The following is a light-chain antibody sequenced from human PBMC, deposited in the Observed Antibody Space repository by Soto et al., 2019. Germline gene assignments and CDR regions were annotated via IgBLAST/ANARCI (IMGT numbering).Light chain of an antibody. CDR2: DDS. CDR1: KIGTKS. Sequence: SYELTQPPSVSVAAGQTARITCGGNKIGTKSVHWYQQKPGQAPVLVVFDDSDRPSGIPERFSGSNPGNTATLTISKVEGGDEADYYCQVWDSSTDQNVVFGGGTKLNVL. CDR3: QVWDSSTDQNVV. V-gene: IGLV3-21*02. J-gene: IGLJ2*01.